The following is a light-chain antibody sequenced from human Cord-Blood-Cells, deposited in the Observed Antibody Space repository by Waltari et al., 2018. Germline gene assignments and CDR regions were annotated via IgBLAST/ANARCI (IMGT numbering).Light chain of an antibody. V-gene: IGLV2-14*01. CDR3: SSYTSSSTWV. CDR1: SSDVGGYNY. CDR2: EVS. Sequence: QSALTQPASVSGSPGQSITISCTGTSSDVGGYNYVSCYQQHPGKAPKLMIYEVSNRPSGVSNRFSGAKSGNTASLTISRLQAEDEADYYCSSYTSSSTWVFGGGTKLTVL. J-gene: IGLJ3*02.